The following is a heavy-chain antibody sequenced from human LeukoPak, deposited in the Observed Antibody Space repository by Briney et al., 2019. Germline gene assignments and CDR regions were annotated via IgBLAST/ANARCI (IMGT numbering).Heavy chain of an antibody. CDR2: IYYSGST. CDR3: ARVVGATLFDY. Sequence: PSETLSLTCTVSGGSISSSSYYWGWIRQPPGKGLEWIGSIYYSGSTYYNPSLKSRVTISVDTSKNQFSLKLSSVTAADTAVYYCARVVGATLFDYWGQGTLVTVPS. CDR1: GGSISSSSYY. V-gene: IGHV4-39*07. J-gene: IGHJ4*02. D-gene: IGHD1-26*01.